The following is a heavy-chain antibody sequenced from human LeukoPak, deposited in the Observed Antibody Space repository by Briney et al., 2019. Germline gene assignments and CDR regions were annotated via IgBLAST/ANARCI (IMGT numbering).Heavy chain of an antibody. V-gene: IGHV4-34*01. CDR2: INHSGST. CDR3: ARGRLRYFDWLLAKEGRGPLSYYYYYGMDV. Sequence: SETLSLTCAVYGGSFSGYYWSWIRQPPGKGLEWIGEINHSGSTNYNPSLKSRVTISADTSKNQFPLKLSSVTAADTAVYYCARGRLRYFDWLLAKEGRGPLSYYYYYGMDVWGQGTTVTVSS. D-gene: IGHD3-9*01. CDR1: GGSFSGYY. J-gene: IGHJ6*02.